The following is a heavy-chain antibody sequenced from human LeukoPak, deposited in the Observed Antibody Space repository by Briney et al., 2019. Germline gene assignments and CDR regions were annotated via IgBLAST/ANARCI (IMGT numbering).Heavy chain of an antibody. Sequence: SETLSLTCAVYGGSFSGYYWSWIRQPPGKGLEWIGEINHSGSTNYNPSLKSRVTISVDTSKNHFSLKLSSVTAADTAVYYCASRRRVVAATRYYYMDVWGKGTTVTISS. J-gene: IGHJ6*03. CDR3: ASRRRVVAATRYYYMDV. CDR1: GGSFSGYY. CDR2: INHSGST. V-gene: IGHV4-34*01. D-gene: IGHD2-15*01.